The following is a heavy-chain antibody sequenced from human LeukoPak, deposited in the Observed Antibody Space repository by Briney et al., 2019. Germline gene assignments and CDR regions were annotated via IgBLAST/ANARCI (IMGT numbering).Heavy chain of an antibody. D-gene: IGHD1-26*01. Sequence: GGSLRLSCAASGFTFSTYWMHWVRQAPRKGPVWVSRINSDGSTTSYADSVKGRFTISRDNAKNTLYLQMNSLRAEDTAVYYCARDSSGSYYVSHPDFDYWGQGTLVTVSS. J-gene: IGHJ4*02. CDR1: GFTFSTYW. CDR3: ARDSSGSYYVSHPDFDY. V-gene: IGHV3-74*01. CDR2: INSDGSTT.